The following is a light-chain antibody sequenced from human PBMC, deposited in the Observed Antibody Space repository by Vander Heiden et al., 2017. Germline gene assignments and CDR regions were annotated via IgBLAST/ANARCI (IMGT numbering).Light chain of an antibody. V-gene: IGLV2-23*02. CDR2: EIS. CDR1: SSDVGSYNL. Sequence: QSALTQPASVSGSPGQSITISRTGTSSDVGSYNLVSWYQQHPGKAPKLMIYEISKRPSGVSNRSSGSKSGNTASLTISGLQAEDEADYYCCSYAGSSTLFGGGTKLTVL. CDR3: CSYAGSSTL. J-gene: IGLJ2*01.